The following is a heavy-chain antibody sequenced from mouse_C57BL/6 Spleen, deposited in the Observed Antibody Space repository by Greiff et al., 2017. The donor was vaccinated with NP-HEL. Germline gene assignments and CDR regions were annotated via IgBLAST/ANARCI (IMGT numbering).Heavy chain of an antibody. CDR2: IYPSDSET. D-gene: IGHD2-2*01. V-gene: IGHV1-61*01. CDR1: GFTFTSYW. CDR3: ARSYGYDGFAY. J-gene: IGHJ3*01. Sequence: VKLQQPGAELVRPGSSVKLSCKASGFTFTSYWMDWVKQRPGQGLEWIGNIYPSDSETYSNQKFKGKATLTVDKSSNTAYLQLSSLPSEDSAVYYCARSYGYDGFAYWGQGTLVTVSA.